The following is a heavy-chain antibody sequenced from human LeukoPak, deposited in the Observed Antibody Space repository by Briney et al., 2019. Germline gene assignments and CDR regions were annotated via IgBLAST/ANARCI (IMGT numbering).Heavy chain of an antibody. CDR2: INPSGGST. J-gene: IGHJ5*02. CDR1: GYTFTSYY. CDR3: ARDPSYCSGGSCYSGVWFDP. D-gene: IGHD2-15*01. Sequence: ASVKVSCKASGYTFTSYYMHWVRQAPGQGLEWMGIINPSGGSTSYAQKFQGRVTMTRDTSTSTVYMELSSLRSEDTAVYYCARDPSYCSGGSCYSGVWFDPWGQGTLVTVSS. V-gene: IGHV1-46*01.